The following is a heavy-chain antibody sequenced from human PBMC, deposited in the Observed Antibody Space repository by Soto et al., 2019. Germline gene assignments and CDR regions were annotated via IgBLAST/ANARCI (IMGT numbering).Heavy chain of an antibody. CDR2: ISSSSSYI. Sequence: PGGSLRLSCAASVFTFSSYSMKLVRQSPGKGLEWVSSISSSSSYIYYADSVKGRFTISRDNAKNSMYLQMNSLRAEDTAVYYCARIEDSSGSYGMEVWGQGTTVTVSS. D-gene: IGHD3-22*01. CDR3: ARIEDSSGSYGMEV. V-gene: IGHV3-21*01. CDR1: VFTFSSYS. J-gene: IGHJ6*02.